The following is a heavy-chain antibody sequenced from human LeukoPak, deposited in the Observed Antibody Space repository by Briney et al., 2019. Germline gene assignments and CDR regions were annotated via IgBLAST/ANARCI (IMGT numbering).Heavy chain of an antibody. CDR2: IYYSGST. D-gene: IGHD3-3*01. J-gene: IGHJ4*02. V-gene: IGHV4-59*08. CDR3: ARHQGFSSGYYFDS. Sequence: SETLSLTCTASGGSISSYYWSWIRQPPGKGLEWIGYIYYSGSTKYSPSLKSRVTISLNTSKNQFSLKLSSLTAADTAVYYCARHQGFSSGYYFDSWGQGTLVTVSS. CDR1: GGSISSYY.